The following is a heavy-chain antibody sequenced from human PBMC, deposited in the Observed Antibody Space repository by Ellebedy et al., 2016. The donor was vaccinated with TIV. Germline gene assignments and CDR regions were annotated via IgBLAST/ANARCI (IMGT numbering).Heavy chain of an antibody. J-gene: IGHJ4*02. Sequence: TLSLTCTVSGGSISSYYWSWIRQPPGTGLKWLALIYWDDDKRYSPSLKSRLTITKDTSKNQVFLTMNNMDPVDTATYYCAHNPIARTWGPGTLVTASS. CDR1: GGSISSYYW. CDR3: AHNPIART. D-gene: IGHD1-1*01. V-gene: IGHV2-5*08. CDR2: IYWDDDK.